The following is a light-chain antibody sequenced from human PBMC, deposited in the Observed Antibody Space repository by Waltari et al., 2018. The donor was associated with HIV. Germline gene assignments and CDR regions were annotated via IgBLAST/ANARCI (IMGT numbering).Light chain of an antibody. Sequence: QSVLTQPPSASGTPGQRVTISCSGSSSNIGSNSVYWYQQLPGTAPKLLTSRNNQRPSGVPDRFSGSMSVTSASLAISGRRSEDEAHYYCAAWDDSLSGRVFGEGTKLTVL. CDR3: AAWDDSLSGRV. J-gene: IGLJ3*02. CDR1: SSNIGSNS. CDR2: RNN. V-gene: IGLV1-47*01.